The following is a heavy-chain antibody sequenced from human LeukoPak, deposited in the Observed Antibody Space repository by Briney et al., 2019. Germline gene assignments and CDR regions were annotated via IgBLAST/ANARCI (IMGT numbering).Heavy chain of an antibody. Sequence: SETLSLTCTVSGGSISSYFWSWIRQPPGKGLEWIGYIYYSGSTNYNPSLKSRVTISVDTSKNQFSLKLSSVTAADTAVYYCARVWSSGCLDYWGQGTLVTVSS. D-gene: IGHD3-22*01. J-gene: IGHJ4*02. CDR3: ARVWSSGCLDY. V-gene: IGHV4-59*01. CDR1: GGSISSYF. CDR2: IYYSGST.